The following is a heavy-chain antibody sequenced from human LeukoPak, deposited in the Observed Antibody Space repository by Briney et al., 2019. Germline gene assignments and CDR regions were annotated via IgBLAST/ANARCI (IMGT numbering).Heavy chain of an antibody. D-gene: IGHD6-13*01. J-gene: IGHJ6*03. CDR1: GGSFSGYY. CDR3: AREVEGQLGYYYYYMDV. CDR2: INHSGST. V-gene: IGHV4-34*01. Sequence: SETLSLTCAVYGGSFSGYYWSWIRQPPGKGLEWIGEINHSGSTNYNPSLKSRVTISVDTSKNQFSLKLSSVTAADTAVYYCAREVEGQLGYYYYYMDVWGKGTTVTVSS.